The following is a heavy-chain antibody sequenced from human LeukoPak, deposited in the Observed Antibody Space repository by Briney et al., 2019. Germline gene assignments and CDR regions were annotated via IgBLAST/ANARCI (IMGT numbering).Heavy chain of an antibody. CDR3: AKTTRGTGCISTTCSFFDY. CDR2: ILFDGNNK. Sequence: GGSLRLSCAASGLTFSTYGMHWVRQAPGKGLEWVAVILFDGNNKYYADSVRGRFTISRDNSKNTLYLQMNSLRDEDTAVYYCAKTTRGTGCISTTCSFFDYWGQGTLVTVSS. CDR1: GLTFSTYG. J-gene: IGHJ4*02. D-gene: IGHD2-2*01. V-gene: IGHV3-30*18.